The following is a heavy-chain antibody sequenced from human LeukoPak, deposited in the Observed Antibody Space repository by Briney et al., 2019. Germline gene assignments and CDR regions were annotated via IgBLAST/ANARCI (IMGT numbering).Heavy chain of an antibody. CDR2: IYTSGST. V-gene: IGHV4-4*07. CDR1: GGSISGYY. Sequence: SETLSLTCTVSGGSISGYYWSWIRQPAGKGLEWIGRIYTSGSTNYNPSLKSRVTMSVDTSKSQFSMKLSSVTAADTAIYYCTRMNWGTNWFDPWGQGTLVTVSS. J-gene: IGHJ5*02. CDR3: TRMNWGTNWFDP. D-gene: IGHD7-27*01.